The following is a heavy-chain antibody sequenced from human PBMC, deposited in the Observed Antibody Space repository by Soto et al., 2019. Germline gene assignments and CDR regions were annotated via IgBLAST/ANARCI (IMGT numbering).Heavy chain of an antibody. CDR1: GGSFGTNY. V-gene: IGHV4-59*13. J-gene: IGHJ5*02. CDR2: TYHTGST. Sequence: SETLSLTCTISGGSFGTNYWSWIRQAPGKGLEWIGYTYHTGSTKYNPSLNSRATISVDTSKNQFSLPLNSAAAADTAVYYCATDSAGRGPFDPWGQGILVTVSS. CDR3: ATDSAGRGPFDP. D-gene: IGHD3-10*01.